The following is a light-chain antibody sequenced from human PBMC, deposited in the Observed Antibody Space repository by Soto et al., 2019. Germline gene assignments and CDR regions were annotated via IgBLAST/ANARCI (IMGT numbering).Light chain of an antibody. CDR3: QQFDASRQYT. J-gene: IGKJ2*01. Sequence: VLTQSPDTLSLSPGESATLSCRASESVTSSSLAWYQVKPGQAPRLLMFGASNRGSGIPARFSGSGSGTDFILTISRLEPEDSAVYYCQQFDASRQYTIGQGTKVEI. CDR2: GAS. CDR1: ESVTSSS. V-gene: IGKV3-20*01.